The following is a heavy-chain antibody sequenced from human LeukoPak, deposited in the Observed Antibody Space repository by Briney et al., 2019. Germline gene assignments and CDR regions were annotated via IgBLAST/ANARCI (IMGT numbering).Heavy chain of an antibody. Sequence: SETLSLTCTVSGGSISSYYWSWIRQPPGKGLEWIGYIYYSGSTNYNPSLKSRVTISVDTSKNQFSLKLSSVTAADTAVYYCARRSSSWPRHSDYWGQGTLVTVSS. CDR3: ARRSSSWPRHSDY. CDR2: IYYSGST. D-gene: IGHD6-13*01. CDR1: GGSISSYY. V-gene: IGHV4-59*08. J-gene: IGHJ4*02.